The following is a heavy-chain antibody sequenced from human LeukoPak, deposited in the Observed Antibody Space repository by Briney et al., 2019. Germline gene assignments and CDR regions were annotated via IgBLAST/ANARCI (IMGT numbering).Heavy chain of an antibody. CDR1: GGSISSSY. Sequence: SETLSLICSVSGGSISSSYWSWIRQPPGKGLEWIGYIYYSGSTNYNPSLKSRVTISVDTSKNQFSLKLSSVTAADTAVYYCAREGMIATGREPAEIWGQGTMVTVSS. CDR3: AREGMIATGREPAEI. J-gene: IGHJ3*02. V-gene: IGHV4-59*01. D-gene: IGHD3-22*01. CDR2: IYYSGST.